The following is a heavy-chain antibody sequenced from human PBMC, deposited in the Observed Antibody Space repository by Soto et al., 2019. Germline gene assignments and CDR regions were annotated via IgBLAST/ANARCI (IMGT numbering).Heavy chain of an antibody. CDR2: IDPSDSYT. CDR3: ATSAKYCGSGSCLGDYYFYGMDI. J-gene: IGHJ6*02. D-gene: IGHD2-15*01. Sequence: GESLKISCKGSGYSFTTHWITWVRQEPGKGLEWMGRIDPSDSYTNYSPSFKGRVTFSVDTSTSTAYLQWTSLKASDTAKYYCATSAKYCGSGSCLGDYYFYGMDIWGQGTTVTVSS. V-gene: IGHV5-10-1*01. CDR1: GYSFTTHW.